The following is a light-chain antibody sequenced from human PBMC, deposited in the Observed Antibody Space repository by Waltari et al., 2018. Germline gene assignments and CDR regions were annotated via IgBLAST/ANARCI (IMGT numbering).Light chain of an antibody. V-gene: IGKV1-5*03. Sequence: DIQMTQSPSTLSASVAESVTLTFRASQGVTTWLAWYQQKPGKAPTLLVYRASSYQNGVPSRFSASGSGAEFTLSINGLQPDDFATYYCQQYFTFPWTFGRGTKVEI. CDR1: QGVTTW. J-gene: IGKJ1*01. CDR2: RAS. CDR3: QQYFTFPWT.